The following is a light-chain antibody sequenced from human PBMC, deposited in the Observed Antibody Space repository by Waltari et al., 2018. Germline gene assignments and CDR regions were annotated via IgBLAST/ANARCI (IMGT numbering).Light chain of an antibody. V-gene: IGLV3-19*01. J-gene: IGLJ2*01. CDR2: GKN. CDR3: NSRDSSGSQFRVT. CDR1: TLRTSY. Sequence: SSELTQDPAVSVALGQTVTMTCQGDTLRTSYATWYQQKPGQAPILIINGKNNRPSGIPDRFSGSSSGNTASLTITGARAEDEADYYCNSRDSSGSQFRVTFGGGTKLTVL.